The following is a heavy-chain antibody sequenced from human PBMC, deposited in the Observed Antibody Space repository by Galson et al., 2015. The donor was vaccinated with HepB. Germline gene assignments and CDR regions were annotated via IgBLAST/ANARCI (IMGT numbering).Heavy chain of an antibody. J-gene: IGHJ4*02. V-gene: IGHV1-69*10. Sequence: SVKVSCKASGGTFSSYAISWVRQAPGQGLEWMGGIIPIFGIANYAQKFQGRVTITADKSTSTVYMELSSRRSEDTAVYYCARVSDYSSSSFDYWGQGTLVTVSS. CDR3: ARVSDYSSSSFDY. CDR1: GGTFSSYA. CDR2: IIPIFGIA. D-gene: IGHD6-6*01.